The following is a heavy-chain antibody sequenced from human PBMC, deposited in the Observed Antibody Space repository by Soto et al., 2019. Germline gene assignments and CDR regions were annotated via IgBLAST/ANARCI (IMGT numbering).Heavy chain of an antibody. CDR1: GGSFSGYY. D-gene: IGHD2-2*01. Sequence: SETLSLTCAVYGGSFSGYYWSWIRQPPGKGLEWIGEINHSGSTNYNPSLKSRVTISVDTSKNQFSLKLSSVTAADTAVYYCARGKSVVVPAAKRYYYMDVWGKGTTVTVSS. V-gene: IGHV4-34*01. CDR2: INHSGST. J-gene: IGHJ6*03. CDR3: ARGKSVVVPAAKRYYYMDV.